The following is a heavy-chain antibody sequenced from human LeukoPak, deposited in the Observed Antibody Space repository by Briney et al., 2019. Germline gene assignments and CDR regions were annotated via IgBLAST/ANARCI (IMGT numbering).Heavy chain of an antibody. D-gene: IGHD3-3*01. CDR3: ARDYDFWSGYYVDYYYGMDV. V-gene: IGHV3-33*01. Sequence: GGSLRLSCAASGFTFSSYGMHWDRQAPGKGLEWVAVIWYDGSNKYYADSVKGRFTISRDNSQNTLYLQMNSLRAEDTAVYYCARDYDFWSGYYVDYYYGMDVWGQGTTVTVSS. CDR2: IWYDGSNK. J-gene: IGHJ6*02. CDR1: GFTFSSYG.